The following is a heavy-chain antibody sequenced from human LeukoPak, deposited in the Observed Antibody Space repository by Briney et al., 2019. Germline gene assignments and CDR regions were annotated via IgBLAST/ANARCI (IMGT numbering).Heavy chain of an antibody. V-gene: IGHV3-30*02. D-gene: IGHD2-2*01. CDR3: AKSPLIVVVPAAEYYFDY. Sequence: GGSLRLSCAASGFTFSSYGMHWVRQAPGKGLELVAFIRYDGSNKYYADSVKGRFTISRDNSKNTLYLQMNSLSAEDTAVYYCAKSPLIVVVPAAEYYFDYWGQGTLVTVSS. J-gene: IGHJ4*02. CDR1: GFTFSSYG. CDR2: IRYDGSNK.